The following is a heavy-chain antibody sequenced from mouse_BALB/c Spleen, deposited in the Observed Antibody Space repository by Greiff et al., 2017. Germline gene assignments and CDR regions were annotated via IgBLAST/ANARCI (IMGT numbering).Heavy chain of an antibody. CDR3: TVFDY. V-gene: IGHV1S22*01. CDR2: IYPGSGST. Sequence: LQQPGSELVRPGASVKLSCKASGYTFTSYWMHWVKQRPGQGLEWIGNIYPGSGSTNYDEKFKSKATLTVDTSSSTAYMQLSSLTSEDSAVYYCTVFDYWGQGTTLTVSS. J-gene: IGHJ2*01. CDR1: GYTFTSYW.